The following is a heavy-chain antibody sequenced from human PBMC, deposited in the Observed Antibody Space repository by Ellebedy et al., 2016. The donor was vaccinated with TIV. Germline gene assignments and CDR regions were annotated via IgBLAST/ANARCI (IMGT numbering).Heavy chain of an antibody. CDR2: ISSSSSTI. CDR1: GFTFSSYS. CDR3: ARAPSYLGDIVVVPAANLRAYYYGMDV. D-gene: IGHD2-2*01. V-gene: IGHV3-48*01. J-gene: IGHJ6*02. Sequence: PGGSLRLSCAASGFTFSSYSMNWVRQAPGKGLEWVSYISSSSSTIYYADSVKGRFTVSRDNAKNSLYLQMNSLRAKDTAVYYCARAPSYLGDIVVVPAANLRAYYYGMDVWGQGTTVTVSS.